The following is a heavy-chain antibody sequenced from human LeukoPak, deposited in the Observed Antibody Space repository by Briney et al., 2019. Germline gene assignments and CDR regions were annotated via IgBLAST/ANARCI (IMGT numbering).Heavy chain of an antibody. CDR3: AKLGTSDDY. Sequence: GGSLRLSCAASGFXLSSTAMSWVRQAPGKGLEWVSTIAISDGKTYYADSVKGRFSISRDTSKNTLYLQMNSLRAEDTAVYYCAKLGTSDDYWGQGTLVTVSS. CDR1: GFXLSSTA. D-gene: IGHD2-2*01. V-gene: IGHV3-23*01. J-gene: IGHJ4*02. CDR2: IAISDGKT.